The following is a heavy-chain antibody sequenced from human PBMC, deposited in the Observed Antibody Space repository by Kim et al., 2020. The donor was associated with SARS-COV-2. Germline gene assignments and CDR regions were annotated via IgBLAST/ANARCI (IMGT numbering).Heavy chain of an antibody. CDR2: VFTSGST. D-gene: IGHD3-10*01. Sequence: SETLSLTCTVSGGAISSGAHFWSWLRQHPGKGLEWIGYVFTSGSTYYNPSLKSRAAISVDTTKNRFSLEMTPVTAADTAVYYCARTEKVRGVHFYFDYWG. J-gene: IGHJ4*01. CDR1: GGAISSGAHF. V-gene: IGHV4-31*03. CDR3: ARTEKVRGVHFYFDY.